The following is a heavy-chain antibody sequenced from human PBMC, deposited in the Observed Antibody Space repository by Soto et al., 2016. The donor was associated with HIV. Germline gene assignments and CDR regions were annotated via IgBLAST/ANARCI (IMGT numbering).Heavy chain of an antibody. V-gene: IGHV3-74*01. J-gene: IGHJ4*02. CDR3: ARRREYYDILTGY. CDR1: RFTFSSYW. Sequence: EVQLVESGGGLVQPGGSLRLSCAASRFTFSSYWMHWVRQAPGKGLVWVSRVNSDGSRISYADSVKGRFTISRDNAKNTLYLQMNSLRAEDTAVYYCARRREYYDILTGYWGQGPWSPSP. CDR2: VNSDGSRI. D-gene: IGHD3-9*01.